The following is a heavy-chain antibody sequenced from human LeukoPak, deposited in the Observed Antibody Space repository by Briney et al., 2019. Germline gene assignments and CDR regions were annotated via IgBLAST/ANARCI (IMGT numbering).Heavy chain of an antibody. CDR1: GFSFSSYW. CDR2: INHSGST. D-gene: IGHD6-19*01. Sequence: GSLRLSCAASGFSFSSYWMNWVRQPPGKGLEWIGEINHSGSTNYNPSLKSRVTISVDTSKNQSSLKLSSVTAADTAVYYCARGRRGYSSGWYFFYWGQGTLVTVSS. J-gene: IGHJ4*02. CDR3: ARGRRGYSSGWYFFY. V-gene: IGHV4-34*01.